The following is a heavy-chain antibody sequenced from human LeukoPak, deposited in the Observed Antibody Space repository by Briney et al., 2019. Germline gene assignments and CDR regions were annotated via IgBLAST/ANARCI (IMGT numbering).Heavy chain of an antibody. CDR1: GDSISSYY. J-gene: IGHJ4*02. CDR3: ARGAYGSPQDFDY. V-gene: IGHV4-4*09. Sequence: SETLSLTCTVSGDSISSYYWSWIRQPPGEGLEWIGYIYNSGSTKYNPSLRSRVTISVNTSKKQFSLKLRSVSAADTAVYYCARGAYGSPQDFDYWGQGTLVTVS. D-gene: IGHD1-26*01. CDR2: IYNSGST.